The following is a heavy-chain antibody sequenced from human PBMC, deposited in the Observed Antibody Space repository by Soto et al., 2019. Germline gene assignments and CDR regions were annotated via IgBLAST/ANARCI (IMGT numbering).Heavy chain of an antibody. D-gene: IGHD2-15*01. V-gene: IGHV3-33*01. Sequence: QVQLVESGGGVVQPGRSLRLSCAASGFSFSRNGMHWVRQAPGKGLEWVAVIWYNGNNRYYAESVKGRFTIYRDNSKDTLYLEMSGLRVEDTAVYYCARDPAQADRFFYHMDVWGKGTMVTVSS. CDR1: GFSFSRNG. CDR3: ARDPAQADRFFYHMDV. CDR2: IWYNGNNR. J-gene: IGHJ6*03.